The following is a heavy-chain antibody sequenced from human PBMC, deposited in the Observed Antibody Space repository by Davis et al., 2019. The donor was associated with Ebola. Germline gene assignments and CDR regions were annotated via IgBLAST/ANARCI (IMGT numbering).Heavy chain of an antibody. CDR1: GFTLSNFD. J-gene: IGHJ4*02. CDR2: ISIAGDT. Sequence: GESLKISCAASGFTLSNFDMHWVRHIPGKGLEWVSAISIAGDTYYQGSVKGRFTISRENAKNSLSLQMNSLRVEDTAVYYCARGLRDIVVVPTGIGLDYWGQGTLVTVSS. CDR3: ARGLRDIVVVPTGIGLDY. V-gene: IGHV3-13*01. D-gene: IGHD2-2*01.